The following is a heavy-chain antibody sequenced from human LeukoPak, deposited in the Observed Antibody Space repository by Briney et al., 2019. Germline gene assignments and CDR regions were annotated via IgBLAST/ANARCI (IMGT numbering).Heavy chain of an antibody. V-gene: IGHV1-69*06. Sequence: ASVKVSCKASGGTFSSYAISWVRQAPGQGLEWMGGIIPIFGTANYAQKFQGRVTITADKSTSTAYMELSSLRSEDTAVYYCARAYCGGDCYPPHYYYYYMDVWGKGTTVTVSS. CDR1: GGTFSSYA. CDR3: ARAYCGGDCYPPHYYYYYMDV. D-gene: IGHD2-21*02. J-gene: IGHJ6*03. CDR2: IIPIFGTA.